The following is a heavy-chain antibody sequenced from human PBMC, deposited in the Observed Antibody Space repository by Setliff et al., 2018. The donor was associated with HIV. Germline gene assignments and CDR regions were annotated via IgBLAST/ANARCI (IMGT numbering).Heavy chain of an antibody. Sequence: GGSLRLSCAATGFTFSSYVLHWVRQAPGKGLEWVAVMSTGGGIKICADSVKGRFTISRDNSRNTLFLQMNSLRPEDTATYYCVRDPIEGYPDYFDYWGQGTLVTVSS. CDR2: MSTGGGIK. D-gene: IGHD1-26*01. V-gene: IGHV3-30-3*01. CDR3: VRDPIEGYPDYFDY. CDR1: GFTFSSYV. J-gene: IGHJ4*02.